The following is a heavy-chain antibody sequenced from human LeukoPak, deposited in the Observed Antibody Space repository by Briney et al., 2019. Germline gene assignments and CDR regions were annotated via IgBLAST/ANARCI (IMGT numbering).Heavy chain of an antibody. CDR3: AKEGAAPGPDFDY. D-gene: IGHD6-13*01. Sequence: PSETLSLTCTVSGASIRIYYWSWIRQPAGKGLEWIGRIDPSGSTNYNPSLKSRVTMSVDTSKNQFSLKLNSVTAADTAVYYCAKEGAAPGPDFDYWGQGTLVIVSS. V-gene: IGHV4-4*07. J-gene: IGHJ4*02. CDR1: GASIRIYY. CDR2: IDPSGST.